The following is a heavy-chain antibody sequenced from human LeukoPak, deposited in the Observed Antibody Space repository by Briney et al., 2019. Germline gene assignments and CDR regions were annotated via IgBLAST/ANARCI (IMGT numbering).Heavy chain of an antibody. D-gene: IGHD3-3*01. CDR2: INPNSGGT. CDR3: ARAYYDFWSGTRAFDI. J-gene: IGHJ3*02. CDR1: GYTFTGYY. Sequence: ASVKVSCKASGYTFTGYYMHWVRQAPGQGLEWMGWINPNSGGTNYAQKFQGRVTMTRDTSISTAYMELSRLRSDDTAVYYCARAYYDFWSGTRAFDIWGQGTMVTVSS. V-gene: IGHV1-2*02.